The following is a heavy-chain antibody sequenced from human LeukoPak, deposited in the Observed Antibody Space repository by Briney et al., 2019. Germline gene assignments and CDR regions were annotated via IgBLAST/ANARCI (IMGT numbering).Heavy chain of an antibody. V-gene: IGHV3-7*04. D-gene: IGHD6-13*01. J-gene: IGHJ4*02. CDR3: TRAFDGWSSSWSFEY. Sequence: GGSLRLSCAASGFTLSSYWMSWVRQAPGKGLEWVANIKQEGTDKYYVDSVKGRFTISRDNAKNSLFLQMNSLRAEDTAVYYCTRAFDGWSSSWSFEYWGQGTLVTVSS. CDR1: GFTLSSYW. CDR2: IKQEGTDK.